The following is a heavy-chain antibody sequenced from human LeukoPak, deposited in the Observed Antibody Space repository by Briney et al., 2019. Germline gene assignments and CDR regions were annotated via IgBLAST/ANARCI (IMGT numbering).Heavy chain of an antibody. Sequence: PSETLSLTCSVSGGSISSYYWNWIRQPAGKGLEWIGRIYTSGSTNYNPSLKSRVTMSVDTSKNQFSLKLSSVTAADTAVYYCARDGEAAVFDYWGQGTLVTVSS. V-gene: IGHV4-4*07. J-gene: IGHJ4*02. CDR3: ARDGEAAVFDY. D-gene: IGHD6-13*01. CDR1: GGSISSYY. CDR2: IYTSGST.